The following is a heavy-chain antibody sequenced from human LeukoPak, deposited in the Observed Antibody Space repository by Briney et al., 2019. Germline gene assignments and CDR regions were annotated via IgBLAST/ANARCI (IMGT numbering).Heavy chain of an antibody. J-gene: IGHJ6*04. CDR2: IYYSGST. CDR3: ARDSGYYGMDV. V-gene: IGHV4-61*01. CDR1: GGSVSSGSYY. Sequence: SETLSLTCTVSGGSVSSGSYYWSCIRQPPGKGLEWLGNIYYSGSTNYNPSLKSRATISVNTSKNQFSLKLSSVTAADTAVYYCARDSGYYGMDVWGKGTTVTVSS.